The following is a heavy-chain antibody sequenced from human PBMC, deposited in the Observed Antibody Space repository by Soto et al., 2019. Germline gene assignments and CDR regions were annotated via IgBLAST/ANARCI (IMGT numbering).Heavy chain of an antibody. D-gene: IGHD4-17*01. J-gene: IGHJ6*02. CDR1: GFTFSSYA. Sequence: GSLILSCAASGFTFSSYAMNWVRQAPGKGLEWVSAITGSGVSTYYADSVKGRFTISRDNSKNTLYLQMDSLRAEDTAIYYCATPHGDSSYYYYYGMDVWGQGTTVTVSS. CDR2: ITGSGVST. V-gene: IGHV3-23*01. CDR3: ATPHGDSSYYYYYGMDV.